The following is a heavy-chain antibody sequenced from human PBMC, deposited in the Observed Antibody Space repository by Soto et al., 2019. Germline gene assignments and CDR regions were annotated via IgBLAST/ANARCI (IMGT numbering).Heavy chain of an antibody. CDR3: VKVRFGYYFDTTGYFDY. Sequence: GGSLRLSCSASGFIFSDFAMHWVRQAPGKGLEYVSGINSHGGSAFHADSVKGRFTVSRDNSKNTLYLQLTSLRPEDSAVYYCVKVRFGYYFDTTGYFDYWGQGTLVTVSS. CDR2: INSHGGSA. D-gene: IGHD3-22*01. CDR1: GFIFSDFA. J-gene: IGHJ4*02. V-gene: IGHV3-64D*06.